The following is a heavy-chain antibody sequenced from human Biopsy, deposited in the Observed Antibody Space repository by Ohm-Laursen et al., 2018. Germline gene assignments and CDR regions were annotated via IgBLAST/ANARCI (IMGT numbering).Heavy chain of an antibody. Sequence: SLRLSCAASGCTVTSYGVHLVRRGPVKGLEWVAVISYDGSGEYYADSLQGRFIISRDNPKNTVDLQMNSLRAEDTAVYFCARDGKRWDYSTYFSWHFDLWGRGTLVTVSS. V-gene: IGHV3-30*03. CDR2: ISYDGSGE. J-gene: IGHJ2*01. CDR1: GCTVTSYG. D-gene: IGHD4-11*01. CDR3: ARDGKRWDYSTYFSWHFDL.